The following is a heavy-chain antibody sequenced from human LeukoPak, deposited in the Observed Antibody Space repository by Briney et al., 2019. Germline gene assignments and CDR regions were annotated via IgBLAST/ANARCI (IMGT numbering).Heavy chain of an antibody. D-gene: IGHD3-10*01. CDR1: GFTFSSYG. Sequence: PGGSLRLSCAASGFTFSSYGMHWVRQAPGKGLEWEADIWYDGSHKYYADSVKGRFTISRDNSTNTLHLQMNSLRAEDTAVYYCARDLLLWFGELSGDSDYWGQGTLVTVSS. V-gene: IGHV3-33*01. CDR3: ARDLLLWFGELSGDSDY. J-gene: IGHJ4*02. CDR2: IWYDGSHK.